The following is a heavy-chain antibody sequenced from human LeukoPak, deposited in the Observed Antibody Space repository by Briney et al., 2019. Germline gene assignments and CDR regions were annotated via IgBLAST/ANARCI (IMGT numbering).Heavy chain of an antibody. Sequence: TGGSLRLSCAASGFTVSSNYMSWVRQAPGKGLEWVSVIYSGGSTYYADSVKGRFTISRDNSKNTLYLQMNSLRAEDTAVYYCAKDRCDESYYDSSGEFLSWGQGTLVTVSS. CDR2: IYSGGST. V-gene: IGHV3-53*01. D-gene: IGHD3-22*01. J-gene: IGHJ4*02. CDR1: GFTVSSNY. CDR3: AKDRCDESYYDSSGEFLS.